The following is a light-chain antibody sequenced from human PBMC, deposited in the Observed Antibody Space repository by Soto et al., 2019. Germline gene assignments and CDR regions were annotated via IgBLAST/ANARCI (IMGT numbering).Light chain of an antibody. J-gene: IGKJ1*01. CDR3: QVRDVWPA. CDR1: QSVSTS. CDR2: YAS. V-gene: IGKV3-11*01. Sequence: IVLTQAPVTLAVSPGESAVLSCRASQSVSTSLAWYQHKPGQAPRLFIYYASKRAPGIPARFTGSGSGIDFTLTISSLEPEDFAVYYCQVRDVWPAFGQGTKVEI.